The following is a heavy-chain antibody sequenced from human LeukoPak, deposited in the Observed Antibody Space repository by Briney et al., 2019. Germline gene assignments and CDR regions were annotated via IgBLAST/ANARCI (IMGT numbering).Heavy chain of an antibody. V-gene: IGHV3-74*01. D-gene: IGHD3-22*01. J-gene: IGHJ5*02. CDR1: GFTFSSYW. CDR3: ARAVYDRSGYNWFDP. Sequence: PGGSLRLSCTASGFTFSSYWMRWVRQAPGEGLVWVLRINNGGSDTTYADSVKVRFTISRDTAKNTLYLQLHRLRAEDTAVYYCARAVYDRSGYNWFDPWGQGTLVTVSS. CDR2: INNGGSDT.